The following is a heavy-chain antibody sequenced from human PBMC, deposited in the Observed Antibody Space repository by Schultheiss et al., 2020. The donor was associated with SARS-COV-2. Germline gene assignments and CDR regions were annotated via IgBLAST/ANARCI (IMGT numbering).Heavy chain of an antibody. D-gene: IGHD3-3*01. CDR2: IYYSGST. Sequence: SQTLSLTCAVSGGSISSGGYSWSWIRQHPGKGLEWIGYIYYSGSTYYNPSLKSRVTISVDTSKNQFSLKLSSVTAADTAVYYCAREEDTIFGVVTPLDYWGQGTLVTVSS. CDR3: AREEDTIFGVVTPLDY. V-gene: IGHV4-31*02. CDR1: GGSISSGGYS. J-gene: IGHJ4*02.